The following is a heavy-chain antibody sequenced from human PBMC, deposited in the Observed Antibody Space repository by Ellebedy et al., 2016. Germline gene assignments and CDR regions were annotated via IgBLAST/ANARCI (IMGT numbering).Heavy chain of an antibody. D-gene: IGHD2-2*01. CDR2: MNPNSGNT. CDR3: ARGMYQLLPDDS. V-gene: IGHV1-8*01. CDR1: GYTFTSYD. Sequence: ASVKVSXXASGYTFTSYDINWVRQATGQGLEWMGWMNPNSGNTGYAQKFQGRVTMTRGTSIGTAYMELSSLTSEDTAIYYCARGMYQLLPDDSWGQGTLVTVSS. J-gene: IGHJ4*02.